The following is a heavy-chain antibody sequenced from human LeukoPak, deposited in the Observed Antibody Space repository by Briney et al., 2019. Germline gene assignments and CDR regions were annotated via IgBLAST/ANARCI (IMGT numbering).Heavy chain of an antibody. J-gene: IGHJ5*02. CDR2: IYTSGST. Sequence: SETLSLTCTVSGGSISGGSYYWSWIRQPAGKGLEWIGRIYTSGSTNYNPSLKSRVTISVDTSKNQFSLKLSSVTAADTAVYYCVRGVGATGWFDPWGQGTLVTVSS. CDR3: VRGVGATGWFDP. V-gene: IGHV4-61*02. D-gene: IGHD1-26*01. CDR1: GGSISGGSYY.